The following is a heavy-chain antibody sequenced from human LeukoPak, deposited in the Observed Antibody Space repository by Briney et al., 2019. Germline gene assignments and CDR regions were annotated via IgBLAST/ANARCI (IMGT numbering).Heavy chain of an antibody. V-gene: IGHV3-7*01. CDR3: ARGVVAVAGTWYFDY. Sequence: PGGTLSFSCAAYGFTFSSYWMSWLRQAPGKGLEWVANIKQDGREKYYVDYVKGRFTISRDNAKNSLYLQMNSLRAEDTAVYYCARGVVAVAGTWYFDYWGQGTLVTVAS. CDR2: IKQDGREK. CDR1: GFTFSSYW. D-gene: IGHD6-19*01. J-gene: IGHJ4*02.